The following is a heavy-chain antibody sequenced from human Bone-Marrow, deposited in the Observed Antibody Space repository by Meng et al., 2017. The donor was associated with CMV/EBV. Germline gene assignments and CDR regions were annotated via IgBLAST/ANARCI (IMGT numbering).Heavy chain of an antibody. V-gene: IGHV3-13*01. Sequence: GGSLRLSCATSGFTFSSYDMHWVRQPTGKGLEWVSGIATDGATFYTGSVKGRFTISRENGMNSLYLQMNSLRADDTAVYYCARGAPSGFDPWGQGTRVTVSS. CDR2: IATDGAT. CDR1: GFTFSSYD. J-gene: IGHJ5*02. CDR3: ARGAPSGFDP.